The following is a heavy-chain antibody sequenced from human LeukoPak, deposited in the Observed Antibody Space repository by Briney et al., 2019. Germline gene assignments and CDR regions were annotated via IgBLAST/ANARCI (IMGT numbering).Heavy chain of an antibody. CDR3: AREIRAYYYDSSGYDPPNWFDP. V-gene: IGHV4-59*01. CDR1: GGSISSYY. Sequence: SETLSLTCTVSGGSISSYYWSWIRQPPGKGLEWIGYGYYSGNTKYNASLKSRVTISVDTSKNQFSLTLSSVTAADTAVYYCAREIRAYYYDSSGYDPPNWFDPWGQGTLVTVSS. J-gene: IGHJ5*02. D-gene: IGHD3-22*01. CDR2: GYYSGNT.